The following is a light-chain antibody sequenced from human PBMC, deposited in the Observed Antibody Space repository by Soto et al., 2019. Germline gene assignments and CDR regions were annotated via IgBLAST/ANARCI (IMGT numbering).Light chain of an antibody. CDR3: QQSNNWPYT. CDR1: QTVRDN. Sequence: EIAMTHSPATLSVSPGDRATLSCRASQTVRDNLAWYQQKPGQAPRLLIYGASTRATGIPARFSGSGSGTEFTLTIDSLQSEDFALYFCQQSNNWPYTFGQGTKLEIK. CDR2: GAS. V-gene: IGKV3-15*01. J-gene: IGKJ2*01.